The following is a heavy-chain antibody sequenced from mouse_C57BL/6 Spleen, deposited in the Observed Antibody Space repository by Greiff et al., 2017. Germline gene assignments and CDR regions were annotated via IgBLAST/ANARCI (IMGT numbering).Heavy chain of an antibody. D-gene: IGHD2-3*01. CDR1: GYTFTSYT. J-gene: IGHJ2*01. CDR3: AIWGDGCYDYFDY. Sequence: QVQLQQSGAELARPGASVKMSCKASGYTFTSYTMHWVKQRPGQGLEWIGYINPRSGYTKYNQKFKDKATMTADKSSSTAYMQLSSLTSEDSAVYYCAIWGDGCYDYFDYWGQGTTLTVSS. V-gene: IGHV1-4*01. CDR2: INPRSGYT.